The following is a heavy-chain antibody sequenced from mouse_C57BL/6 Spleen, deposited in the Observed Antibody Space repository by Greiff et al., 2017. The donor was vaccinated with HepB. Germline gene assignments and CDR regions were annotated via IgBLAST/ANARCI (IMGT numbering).Heavy chain of an antibody. Sequence: LQESGPELVKPGASVKISCKASGYAFSSSWMNWVKQRPGKGLEWIGRIYPGDGDTNYNGKFKGKATLTADKSSSTAYMQLSSLTSEDSAVYFCARHWNGSSYYFDVWGTGTTVTVSS. CDR2: IYPGDGDT. V-gene: IGHV1-82*01. CDR1: GYAFSSSW. D-gene: IGHD1-1*01. J-gene: IGHJ1*03. CDR3: ARHWNGSSYYFDV.